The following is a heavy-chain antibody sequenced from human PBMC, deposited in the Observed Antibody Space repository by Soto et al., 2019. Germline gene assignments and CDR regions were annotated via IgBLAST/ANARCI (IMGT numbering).Heavy chain of an antibody. V-gene: IGHV3-21*02. CDR1: GFTFSSYN. CDR3: ARDPYDFWSGPDY. CDR2: ISRDSTYM. Sequence: EVQLVESGGGLVKPGGSLRLSCAASGFTFSSYNMNWVRQAPGKGLAWVSSISRDSTYMYYADSVRGRFTISRDNAKKSVCLQMDSLSGDDTAVYYCARDPYDFWSGPDYWGQGILVTVSS. D-gene: IGHD3-3*01. J-gene: IGHJ4*02.